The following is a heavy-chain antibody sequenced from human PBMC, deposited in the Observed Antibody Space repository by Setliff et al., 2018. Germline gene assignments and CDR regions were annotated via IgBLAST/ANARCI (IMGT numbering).Heavy chain of an antibody. J-gene: IGHJ4*02. CDR2: ISGNGITI. D-gene: IGHD3-22*01. Sequence: GGSLRLSCAASGFTFSSFWMSWVRQSPGKGLEWISKISGNGITIYYADSVRGRFTISRDNAKNSLYLQMNSLRAEDTALYYCARVYFYDSKQPPDYWGQGTLVTVSS. V-gene: IGHV3-48*04. CDR1: GFTFSSFW. CDR3: ARVYFYDSKQPPDY.